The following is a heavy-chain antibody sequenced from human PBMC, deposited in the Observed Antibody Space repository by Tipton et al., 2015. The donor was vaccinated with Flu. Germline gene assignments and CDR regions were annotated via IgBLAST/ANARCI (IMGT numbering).Heavy chain of an antibody. CDR3: ARKRTGRPFDI. CDR2: IIQSGNA. D-gene: IGHD3-10*01. CDR1: GYFISSGYY. V-gene: IGHV4-38-2*02. Sequence: TLSLTCTVSGYFISSGYYWGWIRQSPGTGLQWIATIIQSGNAYYNPSLRSRVSISVDTTKNLFSLNLSSVTATDTAVYYCARKRTGRPFDIWGQGTMVTVS. J-gene: IGHJ3*02.